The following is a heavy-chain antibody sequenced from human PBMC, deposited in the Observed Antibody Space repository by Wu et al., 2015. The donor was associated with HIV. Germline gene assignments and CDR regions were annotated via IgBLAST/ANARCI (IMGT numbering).Heavy chain of an antibody. V-gene: IGHV1-69*12. CDR2: TIPHFGVI. Sequence: QVRLMQSGAEVKTPGSSVRISCKASGVSFTHYAVNWVRQAPGQRLEWVGGTIPHFGVINPAQKFKDRVRLTADASTTTVFMELSGLEFADTAVYFCVGRLKYNPANVANFDFWGQGTLVTVSS. J-gene: IGHJ4*02. CDR3: VGRLKYNPANVANFDF. D-gene: IGHD4-11*01. CDR1: GVSFTHYA.